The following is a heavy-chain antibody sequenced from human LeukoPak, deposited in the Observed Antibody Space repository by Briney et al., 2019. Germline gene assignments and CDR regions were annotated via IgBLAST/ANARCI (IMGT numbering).Heavy chain of an antibody. V-gene: IGHV1-2*02. CDR1: GGTFSSYA. J-gene: IGHJ3*02. D-gene: IGHD6-13*01. CDR3: AEGQLVDAFDI. CDR2: INPNSGGT. Sequence: ASVKVSCKASGGTFSSYAISWVRQAPGQGLEWMGWINPNSGGTNYAQKFQGRVTMTRDTSISTAYMELSRLRSDDTAVYYCAEGQLVDAFDIWGQGTMVTVSS.